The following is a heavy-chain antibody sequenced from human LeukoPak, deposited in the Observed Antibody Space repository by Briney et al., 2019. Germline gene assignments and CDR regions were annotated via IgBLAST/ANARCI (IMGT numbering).Heavy chain of an antibody. CDR2: ISSSSSYT. J-gene: IGHJ3*02. Sequence: GGSLRLSCAASGFTFSDYYMSWIRQAPGKGLEWVSYISSSSSYTNYADSVKGRFTISRDHAKNSLYLQMNSLRAEDTAVYYCARDSADILTGADAFDIWGQGTMVTVSS. CDR3: ARDSADILTGADAFDI. CDR1: GFTFSDYY. D-gene: IGHD3-9*01. V-gene: IGHV3-11*06.